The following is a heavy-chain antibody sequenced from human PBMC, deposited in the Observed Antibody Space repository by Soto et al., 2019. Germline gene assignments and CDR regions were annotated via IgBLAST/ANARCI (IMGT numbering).Heavy chain of an antibody. V-gene: IGHV1-18*01. Sequence: GASVKVSCKTSGYTFTSYGITCVLQAPGQGLEWMGWISAYNGDTNYAQNLQGRVTMTTDTSTSTAYMELRSLRSDDTAVYYCARDGGLSYGAVDFWGQGALVTVSS. CDR2: ISAYNGDT. J-gene: IGHJ4*02. CDR1: GYTFTSYG. CDR3: ARDGGLSYGAVDF. D-gene: IGHD4-17*01.